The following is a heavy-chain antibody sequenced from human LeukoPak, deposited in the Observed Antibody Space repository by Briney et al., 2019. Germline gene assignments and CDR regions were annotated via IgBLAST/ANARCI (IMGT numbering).Heavy chain of an antibody. CDR3: VRGGIYPYY. J-gene: IGHJ4*02. D-gene: IGHD1-26*01. CDR2: IKEDGSEK. V-gene: IGHV3-7*05. CDR1: GFTFTNHW. Sequence: PAESLRLSCAAAGFTFTNHWMTCVRQAPRKGLEWVANIKEDGSEKYQADSVKGRFTISRDNAKNSLYLQMNSLRAEDTAVYYCVRGGIYPYYWGQGTLVTVSS.